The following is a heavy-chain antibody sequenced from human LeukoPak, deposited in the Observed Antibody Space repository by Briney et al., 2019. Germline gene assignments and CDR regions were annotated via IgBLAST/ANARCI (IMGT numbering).Heavy chain of an antibody. J-gene: IGHJ3*02. Sequence: GGSLRLSCAASGFTFSSYGMNWVRQAPGKGLEWVAVISYDGSNKYYADSVKGRFTISRDNSKNTLYLQMNSLRAGDTAVYYCARRNWGSGGGFDIWGQGTVVTVSS. CDR2: ISYDGSNK. CDR3: ARRNWGSGGGFDI. V-gene: IGHV3-30*03. D-gene: IGHD7-27*01. CDR1: GFTFSSYG.